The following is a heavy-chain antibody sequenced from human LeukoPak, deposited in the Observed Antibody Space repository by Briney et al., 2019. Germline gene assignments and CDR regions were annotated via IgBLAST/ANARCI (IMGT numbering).Heavy chain of an antibody. V-gene: IGHV4-31*03. J-gene: IGHJ4*02. CDR2: IYYSGST. D-gene: IGHD3-10*01. Sequence: SETLSLTCTVSGGSISSGGYYWSWTRQHPGKGLEWIGYIYYSGSTYYNPSLRSRVTISVDTSKNQFSLKLSSVTAADTAVYYCASGLSYYYGSGSYDYWGQGTLVTVSS. CDR1: GGSISSGGYY. CDR3: ASGLSYYYGSGSYDY.